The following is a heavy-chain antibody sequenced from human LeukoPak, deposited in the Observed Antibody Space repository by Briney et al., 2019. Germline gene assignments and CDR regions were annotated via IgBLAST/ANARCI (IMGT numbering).Heavy chain of an antibody. CDR3: ARVGGESGTTLELYAFGI. CDR1: GGSISSYY. D-gene: IGHD1-1*01. Sequence: SETLSLTCTVSGGSISSYYWSWIRQPAGKGLEWIGRIYTSGSTNYNPSLKSRVTMSVDTSKNQFSLKLSSVTAADTAVYYCARVGGESGTTLELYAFGIWGQGTMVTVSS. CDR2: IYTSGST. J-gene: IGHJ3*02. V-gene: IGHV4-4*07.